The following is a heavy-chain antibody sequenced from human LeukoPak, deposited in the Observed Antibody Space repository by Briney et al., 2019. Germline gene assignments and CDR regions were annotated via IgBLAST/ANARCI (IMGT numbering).Heavy chain of an antibody. J-gene: IGHJ3*02. CDR3: AGRFRFLEWSPI. D-gene: IGHD3-3*01. CDR1: GFTFSSYA. CDR2: ISYDGSNK. V-gene: IGHV3-30-3*01. Sequence: GGSLRLSCAASGFTFSSYAMHWVRQAPGKGLEWVAVISYDGSNKYYADSVKGRFTISRDNSKNTLYLQMNSLRAEDTAVYYCAGRFRFLEWSPIWGQGTMVTVSS.